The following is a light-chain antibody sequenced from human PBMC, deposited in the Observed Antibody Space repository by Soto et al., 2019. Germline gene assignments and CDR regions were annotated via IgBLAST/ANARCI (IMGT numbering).Light chain of an antibody. Sequence: EIALPQSRATLSSFPGDRVPLSCRAIQYINTRFACDQLRPGQAPRLXISCXSSRATGIPDRLSGSGSGTDFTLTISSLQPEDFSNYFCQQSYSRTLTFGQGTKVDIK. CDR2: CXS. J-gene: IGKJ1*01. CDR1: QYINTR. V-gene: IGKV3D-20*02. CDR3: QQSYSRTLT.